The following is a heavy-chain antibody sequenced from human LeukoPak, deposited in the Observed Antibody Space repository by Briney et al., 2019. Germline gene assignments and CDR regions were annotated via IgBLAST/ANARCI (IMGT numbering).Heavy chain of an antibody. J-gene: IGHJ4*02. CDR2: IKQDGSEK. CDR3: VRDRYPDFFDY. V-gene: IGHV3-7*01. Sequence: PGGSLRLSCAASGFTLSNFWMSWVRQAPGKGLEWVANIKQDGSEKYYVGSVKGRSTISRDNAKSSLYLQMNSLRAEDTAVYYCVRDRYPDFFDYWGQGTVVTASS. CDR1: GFTLSNFW. D-gene: IGHD3-16*02.